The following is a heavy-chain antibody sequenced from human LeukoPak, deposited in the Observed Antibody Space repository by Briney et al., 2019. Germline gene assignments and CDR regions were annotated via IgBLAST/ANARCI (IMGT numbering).Heavy chain of an antibody. CDR3: ARATRAAAGLDY. CDR2: IYSVGRA. Sequence: GGSLRLSCAASGFTVSIDYMGWVRQAPGKGLGWGSVIYSVGRAYYADPVQGRFTISRDNSQNTLYLQMNSLRAADTAVYYCARATRAAAGLDYWGQGTLVTVSS. J-gene: IGHJ4*02. CDR1: GFTVSIDY. V-gene: IGHV3-66*02. D-gene: IGHD6-13*01.